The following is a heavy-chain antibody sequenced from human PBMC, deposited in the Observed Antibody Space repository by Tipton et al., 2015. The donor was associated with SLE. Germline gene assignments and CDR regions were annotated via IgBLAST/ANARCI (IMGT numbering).Heavy chain of an antibody. J-gene: IGHJ6*03. Sequence: LRLSCAVYGGSFSGYYWSWIRQPPGKGLEWIGEINHSGGTNYNPSLKSRVTISVDTSKNQFSLKLSSVTAADTAVYYCARGLGAYSSGWRYYYYYMDFWGKGTTVTVSS. CDR3: ARGLGAYSSGWRYYYYYMDF. CDR1: GGSFSGYY. V-gene: IGHV4-34*01. CDR2: INHSGGT. D-gene: IGHD6-19*01.